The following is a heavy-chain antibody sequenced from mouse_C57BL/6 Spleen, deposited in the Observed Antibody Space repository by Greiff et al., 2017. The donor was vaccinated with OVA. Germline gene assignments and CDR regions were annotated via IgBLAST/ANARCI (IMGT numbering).Heavy chain of an antibody. D-gene: IGHD2-9*01. CDR2: INPSNGGT. V-gene: IGHV1-53*01. Sequence: QVQLKQPGTELVKPGASVKLSCKASGYTFTSYWMHWVKQRPGQGLEWIGNINPSNGGTNYNEKVKSKATLTVDKSSSTAYMQLSSLTSEDSAVYYSARAYYGYEGAMDYWGQGTSVTVSS. CDR1: GYTFTSYW. CDR3: ARAYYGYEGAMDY. J-gene: IGHJ4*01.